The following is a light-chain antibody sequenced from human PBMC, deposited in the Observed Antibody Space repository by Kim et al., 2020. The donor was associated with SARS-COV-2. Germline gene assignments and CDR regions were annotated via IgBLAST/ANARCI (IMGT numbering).Light chain of an antibody. V-gene: IGLV2-23*02. Sequence: GQSITISSTGTSSDVGSYNLVSWYQQHPGKAPKLMIYEVSKRPSGVSNRFSGSKSGNTASLTISGLQAEDEADYYCCSYAGSSDVVFGGGTQLTVL. CDR1: SSDVGSYNL. CDR3: CSYAGSSDVV. J-gene: IGLJ2*01. CDR2: EVS.